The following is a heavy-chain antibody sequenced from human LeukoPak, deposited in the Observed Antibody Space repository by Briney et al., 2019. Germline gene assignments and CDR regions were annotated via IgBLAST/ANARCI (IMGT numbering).Heavy chain of an antibody. D-gene: IGHD3-16*01. CDR3: AKDSIYGGWGNAFDI. CDR1: GFTFGNSG. Sequence: GGSLRLSCAASGFTFGNSGMHWVRQAPGKGLEWVAFLRYDGSNKFYTDSVKGRFTISRDNSKNTLYLQMNSLRAEDAAVYFCAKDSIYGGWGNAFDIWGQGTMVTVSS. CDR2: LRYDGSNK. J-gene: IGHJ3*02. V-gene: IGHV3-30*02.